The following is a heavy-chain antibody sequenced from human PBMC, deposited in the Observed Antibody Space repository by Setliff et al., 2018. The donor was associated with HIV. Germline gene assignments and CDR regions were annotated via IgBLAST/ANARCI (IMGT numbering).Heavy chain of an antibody. Sequence: LSLTCAVSDASFSSGSYYWSWIRQRPGKGLEWIGYIFHSGSNSSNPSLNSRITISIDTSKNRFSLKLRSVTAADTAVYYCARSYSGPGYAYFDYWGQGTLVTV. V-gene: IGHV4-31*11. CDR3: ARSYSGPGYAYFDY. CDR2: IFHSGSN. CDR1: DASFSSGSYY. D-gene: IGHD3-16*01. J-gene: IGHJ4*02.